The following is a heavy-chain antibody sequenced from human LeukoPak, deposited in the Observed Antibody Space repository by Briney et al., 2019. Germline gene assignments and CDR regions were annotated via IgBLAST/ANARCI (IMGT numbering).Heavy chain of an antibody. Sequence: SETLSLTCAVSGGSISSSNWWSWVRQPPGKGLEWIGEIYHSESTNYNPSLKSRVTILVDTSKNQFSLKLSSVTAADTAVYYCAREGGYDQIDYWGQGTLVTVSS. CDR1: GGSISSSNW. CDR3: AREGGYDQIDY. V-gene: IGHV4-4*02. CDR2: IYHSEST. J-gene: IGHJ4*02. D-gene: IGHD5-12*01.